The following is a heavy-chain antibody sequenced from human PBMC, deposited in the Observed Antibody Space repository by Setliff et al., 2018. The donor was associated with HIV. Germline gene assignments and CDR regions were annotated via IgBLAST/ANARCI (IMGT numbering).Heavy chain of an antibody. D-gene: IGHD2-15*01. CDR2: ISGSGGST. V-gene: IGHV3-23*01. Sequence: GGSLRLSCAASGFTFSSYAMSWVRQAPGKGLGWVSAISGSGGSTYYADSVKGRFTISRDNSKNTLYLQMNSLRAEDTAVYYCAKKNVVVVVAALGYYMDVWGKGTTVTVSS. J-gene: IGHJ6*03. CDR3: AKKNVVVVVAALGYYMDV. CDR1: GFTFSSYA.